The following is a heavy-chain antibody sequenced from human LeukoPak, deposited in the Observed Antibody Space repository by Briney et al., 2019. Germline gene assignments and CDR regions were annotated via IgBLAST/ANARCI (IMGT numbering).Heavy chain of an antibody. J-gene: IGHJ4*02. CDR2: INPSGGTT. V-gene: IGHV1-46*01. CDR3: ARDRQRFDY. CDR1: GYTFTSYY. Sequence: ASVNVSCKASGYTFTSYYIHWVRQAPGQGLEWMGIINPSGGTTKYAQKFQGRLTTTRDTSTSTVYMELSSLISEDTAVYYCARDRQRFDYWGQGTLVTVSS. D-gene: IGHD5-18*01.